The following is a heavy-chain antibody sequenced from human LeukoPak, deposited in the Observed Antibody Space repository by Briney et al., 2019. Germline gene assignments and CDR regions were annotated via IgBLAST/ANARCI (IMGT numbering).Heavy chain of an antibody. J-gene: IGHJ5*02. Sequence: SETLSLTCAVSGYSISSGYYWGWIRQPPGKGLEWVGSIYHSGSTYYNPSLKSRVTISVDTSKNQFSLKLSSVTAADTAVYYCARGPYCSGGSCYGWIGWFDPWGQGTLVTVSS. CDR3: ARGPYCSGGSCYGWIGWFDP. V-gene: IGHV4-38-2*01. D-gene: IGHD2-15*01. CDR1: GYSISSGYY. CDR2: IYHSGST.